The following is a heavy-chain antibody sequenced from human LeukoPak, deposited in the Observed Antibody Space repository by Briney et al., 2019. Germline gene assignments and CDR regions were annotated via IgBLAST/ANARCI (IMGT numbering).Heavy chain of an antibody. CDR1: GFTFSYYA. J-gene: IGHJ5*02. D-gene: IGHD2-2*01. CDR3: ARAGEDVVLGPAPVGGSPYNWFDP. Sequence: PGRSLRLSCAASGFTFSYYAMHWVRQAPGKGLEWVAVISYHGIDKYYADSVKGRFTISRDNSKNALYLQMNSLRPEDTAVYYCARAGEDVVLGPAPVGGSPYNWFDPWGQGTLVTVSS. V-gene: IGHV3-30-3*01. CDR2: ISYHGIDK.